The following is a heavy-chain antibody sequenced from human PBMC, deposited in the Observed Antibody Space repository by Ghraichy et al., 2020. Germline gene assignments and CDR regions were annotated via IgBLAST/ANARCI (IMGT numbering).Heavy chain of an antibody. J-gene: IGHJ4*02. CDR3: AGYASGSSRGAWGY. CDR2: INHSGST. Sequence: SETLSLTCAVYGGSFSGYYWSWIRQPPGKGLEWIGEINHSGSTNYNPSLKSRVTISVDTSKNQFSLKLSSVTAADTAVYYCAGYASGSSRGAWGYWGQGTLVTVSS. CDR1: GGSFSGYY. D-gene: IGHD3-10*01. V-gene: IGHV4-34*01.